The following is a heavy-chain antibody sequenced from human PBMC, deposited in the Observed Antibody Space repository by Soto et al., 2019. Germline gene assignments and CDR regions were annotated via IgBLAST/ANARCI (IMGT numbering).Heavy chain of an antibody. CDR3: ARHSSSSFYYYYYYMDV. D-gene: IGHD6-6*01. J-gene: IGHJ6*03. CDR1: GGSISSYY. V-gene: IGHV4-59*08. Sequence: TLSLTCTVSGGSISSYYWSWIRQPPGKGLEWIGYIYYSGSTNYNPSLKSRVTISVDTSKNQFSLKLSSVTAADTAVYYCARHSSSSFYYYYYYMDVWGKGTTVTVSS. CDR2: IYYSGST.